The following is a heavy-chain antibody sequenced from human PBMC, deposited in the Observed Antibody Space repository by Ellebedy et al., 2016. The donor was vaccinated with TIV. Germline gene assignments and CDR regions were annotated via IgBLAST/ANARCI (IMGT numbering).Heavy chain of an antibody. D-gene: IGHD5-12*01. CDR1: GFTFSNYA. J-gene: IGHJ6*02. CDR2: ISYDGRHK. CDR3: VRGEGRVYSGYQYYYNYGLDA. Sequence: GESLKISCAASGFTFSNYAIHWVRQAPGKGLEWVAIISYDGRHKYYADSVKGRLTISRDNSKNMLYLQMNSLRAGDTAVYYCVRGEGRVYSGYQYYYNYGLDAWGQGTTVTVSS. V-gene: IGHV3-30*04.